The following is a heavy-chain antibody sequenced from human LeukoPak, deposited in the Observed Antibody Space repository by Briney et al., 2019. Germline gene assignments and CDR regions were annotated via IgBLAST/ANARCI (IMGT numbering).Heavy chain of an antibody. CDR1: GGSVSSHY. J-gene: IGHJ3*02. CDR2: TYYSGST. CDR3: ARGPFRGTGDGALDI. Sequence: SETLSLTCTVSGGSVSSHYWSWIRQPPGKGLEWMGYTYYSGSTNYNPSLTSRVTISVGTSKTQFSLRLSSVTAADTAIYYCARGPFRGTGDGALDIWGQGTMVTVS. V-gene: IGHV4-59*02. D-gene: IGHD1-26*01.